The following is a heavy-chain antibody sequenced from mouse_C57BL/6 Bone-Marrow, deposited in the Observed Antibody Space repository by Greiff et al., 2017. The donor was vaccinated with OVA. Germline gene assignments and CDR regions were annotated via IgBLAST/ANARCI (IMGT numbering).Heavy chain of an antibody. Sequence: VQLQQSGPELVKPGASVKIPCKASGYTFTDYNMDWVKQSHGKSLEWIGDINPNNGGTIYNQKFKGKATLTVDKSSSTAYMELRSLTSEDTAVYYCARRYDGYSYYFDYWGQGTTLTVSS. V-gene: IGHV1-18*01. CDR3: ARRYDGYSYYFDY. D-gene: IGHD2-3*01. CDR2: INPNNGGT. CDR1: GYTFTDYN. J-gene: IGHJ2*01.